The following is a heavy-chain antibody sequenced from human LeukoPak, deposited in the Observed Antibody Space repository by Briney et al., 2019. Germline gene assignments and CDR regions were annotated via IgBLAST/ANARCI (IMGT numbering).Heavy chain of an antibody. CDR1: GFTFSSYW. V-gene: IGHV3-7*01. D-gene: IGHD6-19*01. CDR2: IKQDGSEK. Sequence: GGSLRLSCAASGFTFSSYWMSWVRQTPGKGLEWVANIKQDGSEKYYVDSVKGRFTISRDNAKNSLYLQMNSLRAEDTAVYYCARDAQPQYSSGSLYAEYFQHWGQGTLVTVSS. J-gene: IGHJ1*01. CDR3: ARDAQPQYSSGSLYAEYFQH.